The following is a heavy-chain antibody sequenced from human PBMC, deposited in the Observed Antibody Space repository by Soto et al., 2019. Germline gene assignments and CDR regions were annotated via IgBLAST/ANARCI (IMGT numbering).Heavy chain of an antibody. CDR1: GGTFSSYA. V-gene: IGHV1-69*13. Sequence: SVKVSCKASGGTFSSYAISWVRQAPGQGLEWMGGIIPIFGTANYAQKFQGRVTITADESTSTAYMELSSLRSEDTAVYYCARTPDHLKGPFDYWGQGTLVTVSA. CDR2: IIPIFGTA. CDR3: ARTPDHLKGPFDY. J-gene: IGHJ4*02.